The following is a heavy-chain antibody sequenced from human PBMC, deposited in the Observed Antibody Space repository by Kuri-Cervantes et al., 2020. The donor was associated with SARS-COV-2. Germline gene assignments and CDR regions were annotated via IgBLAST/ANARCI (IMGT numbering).Heavy chain of an antibody. D-gene: IGHD3-16*02. CDR1: GFTVSSYA. Sequence: LSLTCAASGFTVSSYAMHWVRQAPGKGLEWVALISYDGSNKYYADSVKGRFTISRDNSKNTLYLQMNSLRAEDTAVYYCATALVDYFDYWGQGTLVTVSS. V-gene: IGHV3-30*03. CDR2: ISYDGSNK. J-gene: IGHJ4*02. CDR3: ATALVDYFDY.